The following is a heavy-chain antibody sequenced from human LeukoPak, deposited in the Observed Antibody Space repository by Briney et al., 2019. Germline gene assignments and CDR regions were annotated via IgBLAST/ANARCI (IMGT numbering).Heavy chain of an antibody. D-gene: IGHD2-15*01. V-gene: IGHV4-61*02. Sequence: PSETLSLTCTVSAGSISSSSYYWGWIRQPAGKGLEWIGSIYTSRSTNHNPSLQSRVTISVHTSKSQFSLKLCSVTAADTAVYYCAREGWSGGSCYPGYFQHWGQGTLVTVSS. J-gene: IGHJ1*01. CDR3: AREGWSGGSCYPGYFQH. CDR1: AGSISSSSYY. CDR2: IYTSRST.